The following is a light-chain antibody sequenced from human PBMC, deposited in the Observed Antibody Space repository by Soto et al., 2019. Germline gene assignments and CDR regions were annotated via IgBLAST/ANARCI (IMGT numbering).Light chain of an antibody. V-gene: IGKV1-33*01. Sequence: DIQMTQSPSSLSASVGDRVTITCQASQDISNYLNWYQQKPGKAPKLLIYDASNLETGVPSRFSGSGSETDFTFTISSLQHEDIATYYCQQYDNLLTFGGGTKVEIK. CDR1: QDISNY. CDR3: QQYDNLLT. CDR2: DAS. J-gene: IGKJ4*01.